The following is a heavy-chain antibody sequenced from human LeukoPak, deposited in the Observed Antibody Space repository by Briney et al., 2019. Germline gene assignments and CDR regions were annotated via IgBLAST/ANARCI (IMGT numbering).Heavy chain of an antibody. CDR3: ARVPTVANNWFDP. Sequence: ASVKVSCKASGYTFTGYYMHWVRQAPGQGLEWMGWISAYNGNTNYAQKLQGRVTMTTDTSTSTAYMELRSLRSDDTAVYYCARVPTVANNWFDPWGQGTLVTVSS. CDR2: ISAYNGNT. D-gene: IGHD4-23*01. J-gene: IGHJ5*02. CDR1: GYTFTGYY. V-gene: IGHV1-18*04.